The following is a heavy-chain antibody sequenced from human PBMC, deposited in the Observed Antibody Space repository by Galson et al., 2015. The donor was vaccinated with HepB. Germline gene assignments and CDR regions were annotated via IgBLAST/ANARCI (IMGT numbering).Heavy chain of an antibody. CDR3: ARARPTMVRGADFDY. CDR2: INAGNGNT. J-gene: IGHJ4*02. V-gene: IGHV1-3*01. CDR1: GYTFTSYA. D-gene: IGHD3-10*01. Sequence: SVKVSCKASGYTFTSYAMHWVRQAPGQRLEWMGWINAGNGNTKYSQKFQGRVTITRDTSASTAYMELSSLRSEDTAVYYCARARPTMVRGADFDYWGQGTLVTVSS.